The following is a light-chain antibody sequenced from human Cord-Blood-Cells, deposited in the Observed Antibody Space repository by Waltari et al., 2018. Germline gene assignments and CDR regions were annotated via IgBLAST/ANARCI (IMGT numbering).Light chain of an antibody. CDR1: RSDVGRYNL. Sequence: QSALTQPASVSGSPGQSITISCTGTRSDVGRYNLVSWYQQHPGKAPKLMIYEVSKRPSGVSNRFSGSKSGNTASLTISGLQAEDEADYYCCSYAGSSTRVVFGGGTKLTVL. CDR2: EVS. V-gene: IGLV2-23*02. CDR3: CSYAGSSTRVV. J-gene: IGLJ2*01.